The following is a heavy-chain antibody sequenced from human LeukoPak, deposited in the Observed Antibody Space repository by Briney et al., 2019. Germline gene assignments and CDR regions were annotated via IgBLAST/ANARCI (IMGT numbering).Heavy chain of an antibody. CDR1: VFTFRNYG. J-gene: IGHJ4*02. Sequence: GGSLRLSCAASVFTFRNYGMHWVRQAPGKGLEWVAFIRYDESNKYYVDSVKGRFTIFRDNSKDTLSLQMNSLRAEDTAVYYCVRDMDRGQWLVRPYNWGQGTLVTVSS. D-gene: IGHD6-19*01. CDR3: VRDMDRGQWLVRPYN. CDR2: IRYDESNK. V-gene: IGHV3-30*02.